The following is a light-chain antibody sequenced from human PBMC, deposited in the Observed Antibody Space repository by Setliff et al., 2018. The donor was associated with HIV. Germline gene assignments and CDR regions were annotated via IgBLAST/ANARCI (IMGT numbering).Light chain of an antibody. J-gene: IGLJ3*02. CDR2: DVS. CDR3: TSYTSSSTWV. V-gene: IGLV2-14*03. Sequence: QSVLTQPASVSGFPGQSITISCTGTSSDVGSYNYVSWYQQHPGEVPKLMIYDVSNRPSGVSNRFSGSKSGNTASLTISGLQAEDEADYYCTSYTSSSTWVFGGGTQLTVL. CDR1: SSDVGSYNY.